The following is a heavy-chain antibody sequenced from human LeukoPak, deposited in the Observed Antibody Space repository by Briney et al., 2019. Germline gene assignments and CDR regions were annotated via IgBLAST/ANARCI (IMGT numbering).Heavy chain of an antibody. CDR2: ISYDGSNK. Sequence: PGRSLRLSCVASGFTFSSYAMHWVREAPGKGLEWVAVISYDGSNKYYADSAKGRFTISRDNSKNTLYLQMNSLWAEDTAVYYCARVDYDILTGYYTYYYYGMDVWGQGTTVTVSS. J-gene: IGHJ6*02. D-gene: IGHD3-9*01. CDR3: ARVDYDILTGYYTYYYYGMDV. V-gene: IGHV3-30-3*01. CDR1: GFTFSSYA.